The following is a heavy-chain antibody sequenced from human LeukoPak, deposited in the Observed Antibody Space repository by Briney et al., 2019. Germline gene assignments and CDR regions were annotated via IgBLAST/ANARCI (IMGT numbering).Heavy chain of an antibody. CDR3: ARDRVSWYGGNSCDY. Sequence: PGGSLRLSCAASGFTFSSHSVNWVRQAPGKGLEWVSSISSSSSYIYYADSVKGRFTISRDNAKNSLYLQMNSLRAEDTAVYYCARDRVSWYGGNSCDYWGQGTLVTVSS. J-gene: IGHJ4*02. CDR1: GFTFSSHS. CDR2: ISSSSSYI. V-gene: IGHV3-21*01. D-gene: IGHD4-23*01.